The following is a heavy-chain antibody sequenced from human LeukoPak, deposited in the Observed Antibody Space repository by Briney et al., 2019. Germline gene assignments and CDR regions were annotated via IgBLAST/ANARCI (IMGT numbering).Heavy chain of an antibody. D-gene: IGHD3-22*01. CDR1: GYTFTSYG. J-gene: IGHJ3*02. CDR2: ISAYNGNT. CDR3: ARGYHYYDSSGYKYPYAFDI. Sequence: GASVKVSCKASGYTFTSYGISWVRQAPGQGLEWMGWISAYNGNTNYAQKLQGRVTMTTDTSTSTAYMELRSLRSDDTAVYYCARGYHYYDSSGYKYPYAFDIWGQGTMVTVSS. V-gene: IGHV1-18*01.